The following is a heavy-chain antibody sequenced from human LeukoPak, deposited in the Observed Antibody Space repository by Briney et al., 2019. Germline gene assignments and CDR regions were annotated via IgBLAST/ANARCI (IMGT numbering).Heavy chain of an antibody. V-gene: IGHV4-59*08. J-gene: IGHJ6*02. CDR1: GGSISSYY. CDR3: ARLNTHSSSWYWVYYGMDV. D-gene: IGHD6-13*01. CDR2: ICYSGST. Sequence: PSETLSLTCTVSGGSISSYYWSWIRQPPGKGLEWIGYICYSGSTNYNPSLKSRVTISVDTSKNQFSLKLSSVTAADTAVYYCARLNTHSSSWYWVYYGMDVWGQGTTVTVSS.